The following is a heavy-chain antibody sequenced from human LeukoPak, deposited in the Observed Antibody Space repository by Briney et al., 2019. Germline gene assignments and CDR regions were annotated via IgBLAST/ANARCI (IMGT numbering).Heavy chain of an antibody. J-gene: IGHJ5*02. CDR2: INPNSGGT. CDR1: GYTFTGYY. CDR3: ARRRWNYYGSGSHHGVNWFDP. Sequence: ASVKVSCKASGYTFTGYYMHWVRQAPGQGLEWMGWINPNSGGTNYAQKFQGRVTMTRDTSISTAYMELSRLRSDDTAVYYCARRRWNYYGSGSHHGVNWFDPWGQGTLVTVSS. V-gene: IGHV1-2*02. D-gene: IGHD3-10*01.